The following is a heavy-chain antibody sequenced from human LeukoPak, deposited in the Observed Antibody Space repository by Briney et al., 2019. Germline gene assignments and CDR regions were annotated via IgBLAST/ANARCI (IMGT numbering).Heavy chain of an antibody. V-gene: IGHV1-8*02. CDR2: MNPNSGNT. CDR3: ARAVPGGTDFDY. D-gene: IGHD1/OR15-1a*01. Sequence: ASVKVSCKASGYTFTSYGINWVRQAAGQGLEWMGWMNPNSGNTGYAQKFQGRVTMTRNTSISTAYMELSSLRSEDTAVYYCARAVPGGTDFDYWGQGTLVTVSS. CDR1: GYTFTSYG. J-gene: IGHJ4*02.